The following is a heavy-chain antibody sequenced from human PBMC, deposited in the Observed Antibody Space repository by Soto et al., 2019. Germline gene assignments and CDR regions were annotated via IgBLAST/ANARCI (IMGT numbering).Heavy chain of an antibody. D-gene: IGHD3-3*01. V-gene: IGHV3-9*01. CDR2: ISWNSGSI. Sequence: PGGSLRLSCAASGFTFSSYEMNWVRQAPGKGLECVSGISWNSGSIGYADSVKGRFTISRDNAKNSLYLQMNSLRAEDTALYYCAKDIRVFGVVIHLPDVWGQGTTVTVSS. CDR1: GFTFSSYE. J-gene: IGHJ6*02. CDR3: AKDIRVFGVVIHLPDV.